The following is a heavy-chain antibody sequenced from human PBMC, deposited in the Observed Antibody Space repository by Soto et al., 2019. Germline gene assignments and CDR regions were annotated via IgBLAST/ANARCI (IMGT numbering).Heavy chain of an antibody. CDR2: IIPILGIA. V-gene: IGHV1-69*02. Sequence: QVQLVQSGAEVKKPGSSVKVSCKASGGTFSSYTISWVRQAPGQGLEWMGRIIPILGIANYAQKFQGRVTITADKSTSTAYMELSSLRSEDTAVYYCAGSYCSSTSRPYMDVWGKGTTVTVSS. CDR3: AGSYCSSTSRPYMDV. D-gene: IGHD2-2*01. J-gene: IGHJ6*03. CDR1: GGTFSSYT.